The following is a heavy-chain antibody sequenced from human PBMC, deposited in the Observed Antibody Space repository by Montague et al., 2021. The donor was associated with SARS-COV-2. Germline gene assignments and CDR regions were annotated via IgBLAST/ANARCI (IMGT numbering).Heavy chain of an antibody. J-gene: IGHJ6*02. CDR1: GGSISTYY. D-gene: IGHD1-14*01. Sequence: SETLSLTCTISGGSISTYYWSWIRLTPRQGLEWVGYVYYSGFTTNNPSLTSRVTISVHTAENQFPLTLASVSVSDTAVYYCARALTPGTTRGRYYYGMDVWGQGTAVTVSS. CDR2: VYYSGFT. V-gene: IGHV4-59*01. CDR3: ARALTPGTTRGRYYYGMDV.